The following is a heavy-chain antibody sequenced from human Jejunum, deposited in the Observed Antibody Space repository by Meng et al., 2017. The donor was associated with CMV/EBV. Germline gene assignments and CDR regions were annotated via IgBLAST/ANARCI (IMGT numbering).Heavy chain of an antibody. CDR1: GYTFTSYG. D-gene: IGHD6-13*01. J-gene: IGHJ5*02. Sequence: VQLVQSGAEVKRPGASVKGSCKASGYTFTSYGISWVRQAPGQGLEWMGWISAYNGNTNYAQKLQGRVTMTTDTSTSTAYMELRSLRSDDTAVYYCAASSSSWYQNWFDPWGQGTLVTVSS. CDR3: AASSSSWYQNWFDP. CDR2: ISAYNGNT. V-gene: IGHV1-18*01.